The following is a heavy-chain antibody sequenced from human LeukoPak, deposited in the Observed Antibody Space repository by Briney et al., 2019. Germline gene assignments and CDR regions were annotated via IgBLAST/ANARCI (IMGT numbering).Heavy chain of an antibody. CDR2: ITGNGRST. CDR3: VKAPYYGSD. CDR1: GFTFSSYA. V-gene: IGHV3-64D*06. Sequence: GGSLRLSCAVSGFTFSSYAMHWVRQAPGKGLEYVSAITGNGRSTYYADSMKGRFAISRDNSKNTLYLQMSSLRPEDTAVYYCVKAPYYGSDWGQGTLVTVSS. J-gene: IGHJ4*02. D-gene: IGHD3-10*01.